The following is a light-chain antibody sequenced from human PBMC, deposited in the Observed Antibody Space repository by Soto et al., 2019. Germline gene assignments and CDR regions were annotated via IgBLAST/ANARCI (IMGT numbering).Light chain of an antibody. CDR3: QQYGSSPMYT. J-gene: IGKJ2*01. CDR1: QIVGTTS. Sequence: EIVLTQSPGTLSLPPGGRATLSCRASQIVGTTSLAWYQQKPGQAPRLLIYGSSNRAPGIPDRFSGGGSGTDFTLAVSGLEPEDCAVYYCQQYGSSPMYTFGQGTQLEIK. V-gene: IGKV3-20*01. CDR2: GSS.